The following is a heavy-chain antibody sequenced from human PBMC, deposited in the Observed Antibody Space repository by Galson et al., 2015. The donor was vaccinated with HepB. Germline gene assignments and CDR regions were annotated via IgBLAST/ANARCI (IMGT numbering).Heavy chain of an antibody. D-gene: IGHD3-22*01. CDR1: GFTFSNFW. Sequence: SLRLSCAVSGFTFSNFWMHWVRQAPGEGLVWVSRINTDGSTTHYADSVKGRFTISRDNAKNSLYLQMNSLRAEDTAVYYCARVEYYYDSSGYYYDWYFQHWGQGTLVTVSS. CDR3: ARVEYYYDSSGYYYDWYFQH. V-gene: IGHV3-74*01. J-gene: IGHJ1*01. CDR2: INTDGSTT.